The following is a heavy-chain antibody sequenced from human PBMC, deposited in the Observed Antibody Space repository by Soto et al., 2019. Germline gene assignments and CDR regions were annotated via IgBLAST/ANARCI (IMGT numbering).Heavy chain of an antibody. CDR3: ARHIITTVREFDP. D-gene: IGHD3-10*01. CDR2: IYYSGST. CDR1: GGSISSSSYY. V-gene: IGHV4-39*01. J-gene: IGHJ5*02. Sequence: SETLSLACTVSGGSISSSSYYWGWIRQPPGKGLEWIGSIYYSGSTYYNPSLKSRVTISVDTSKNQFSLKLSSVTAADTAVYYCARHIITTVREFDPWGQGTLVTVSS.